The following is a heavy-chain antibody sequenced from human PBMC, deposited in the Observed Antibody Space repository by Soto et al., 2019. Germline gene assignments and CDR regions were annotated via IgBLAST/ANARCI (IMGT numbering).Heavy chain of an antibody. CDR3: ARADFRHYYGMDV. CDR2: IKQDGSEK. CDR1: GFTFSSYW. V-gene: IGHV3-7*01. J-gene: IGHJ6*02. Sequence: EVQLVESGGGLVQPGGSLRLFCAASGFTFSSYWMSWVRQAPGKGLEWVANIKQDGSEKYYVDSVKGRFTISRDNAKNSLYLQMNSLRAEDTAVYYCARADFRHYYGMDVWGQGTTVTVSS.